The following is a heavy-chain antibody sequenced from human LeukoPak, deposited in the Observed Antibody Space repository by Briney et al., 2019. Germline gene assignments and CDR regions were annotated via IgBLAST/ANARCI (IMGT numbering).Heavy chain of an antibody. D-gene: IGHD1-7*01. CDR1: GFTFSDHY. V-gene: IGHV3-72*01. J-gene: IGHJ4*02. CDR2: TRSKANRYTT. CDR3: VTGTAVFDY. Sequence: GGSLRPSCAASGFTFSDHYMDWVRQAPGKGLEWVARTRSKANRYTTEYAASVKGRFSISRDDSKNSLYLQMSSLKTDDTAVYYCVTGTAVFDYWGQGTLVTVTS.